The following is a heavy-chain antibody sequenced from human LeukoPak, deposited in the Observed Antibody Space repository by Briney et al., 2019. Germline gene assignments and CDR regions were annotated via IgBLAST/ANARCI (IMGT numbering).Heavy chain of an antibody. CDR2: MNPNSGRT. V-gene: IGHV1-8*01. J-gene: IGHJ4*02. CDR3: TRGGTGTTDDY. Sequence: ASVKVSCKASGYTLTSYDINWVRQATGQGLEWMGWMNPNSGRTGYAQNFQGRITITRNTSISTAYMELSSLRSEDTAVYYCTRGGTGTTDDYWGQGTLVTVSS. CDR1: GYTLTSYD. D-gene: IGHD1-7*01.